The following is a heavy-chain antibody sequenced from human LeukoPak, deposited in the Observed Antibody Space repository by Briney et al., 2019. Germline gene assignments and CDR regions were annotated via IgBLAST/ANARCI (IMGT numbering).Heavy chain of an antibody. V-gene: IGHV3-21*01. D-gene: IGHD6-6*01. CDR2: ISSSSSYI. Sequence: GGSLRLSCAASGFTFSSYSMNWARQAPGKGLEWVSSISSSSSYIYYADSVKGRFTISRDNAKNSLYLQMNSLRAEDTAVYYCAREGRGYSSSANYYYYYYMDVWGKGTTVTVSS. CDR1: GFTFSSYS. CDR3: AREGRGYSSSANYYYYYYMDV. J-gene: IGHJ6*03.